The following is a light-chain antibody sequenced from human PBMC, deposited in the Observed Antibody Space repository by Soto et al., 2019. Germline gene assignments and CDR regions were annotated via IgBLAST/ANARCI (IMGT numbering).Light chain of an antibody. V-gene: IGKV3-15*01. CDR1: QFVSTN. J-gene: IGKJ4*01. CDR3: QQFNNWPPLT. Sequence: EVVMTQSPATLSVSPGERATLSCRASQFVSTNLAWYQQKPGQAPRLLIYSASTRATGIPVRFSGSGSGTEFTLPISSLQSEDSAVYYCQQFNNWPPLTFGGGTKVEIK. CDR2: SAS.